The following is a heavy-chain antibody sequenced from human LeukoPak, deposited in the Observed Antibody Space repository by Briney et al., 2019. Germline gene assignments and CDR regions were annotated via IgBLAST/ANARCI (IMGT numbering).Heavy chain of an antibody. D-gene: IGHD3-22*01. J-gene: IGHJ4*02. Sequence: SETLSLTCTISGGSIGSYYWNWIRQPPGKGLEWIGYIDYSGSTNYNPSLKSRVTISVDTSKNQFSLKLSSVTAADTAVYYCARTPNYYDSSGYYAAYWGQGTLVTVSS. CDR3: ARTPNYYDSSGYYAAY. CDR2: IDYSGST. CDR1: GGSIGSYY. V-gene: IGHV4-59*08.